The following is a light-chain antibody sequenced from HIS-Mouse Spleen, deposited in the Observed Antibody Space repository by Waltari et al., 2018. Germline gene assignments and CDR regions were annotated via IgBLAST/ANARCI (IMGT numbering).Light chain of an antibody. CDR1: SSDVGGYHY. V-gene: IGLV2-11*01. Sequence: QSALTQPRSVSGSPGQAVTISCTGTSSDVGGYHYVSRYQQHPGKAPKLMIYDVSKRPSGVPDRFSGSKSGNTASLTISGLQAEDEADYYCCSYAGSYTGVFGTGTKVTVL. CDR2: DVS. CDR3: CSYAGSYTGV. J-gene: IGLJ1*01.